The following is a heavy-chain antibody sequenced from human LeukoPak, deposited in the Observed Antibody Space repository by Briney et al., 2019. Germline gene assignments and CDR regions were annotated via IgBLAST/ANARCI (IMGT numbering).Heavy chain of an antibody. CDR3: ARLLWFGESTFDY. CDR1: RYTFTSYY. V-gene: IGHV1-46*01. D-gene: IGHD3-10*01. Sequence: ASVKVSCKASRYTFTSYYMHWVRPAPRQGLEWMGIINPSGGSTSYAQKFQGRVTMTRDMSTSTVYMELSSLRSEDTAVYYCARLLWFGESTFDYWGQGTLVTVSS. J-gene: IGHJ4*02. CDR2: INPSGGST.